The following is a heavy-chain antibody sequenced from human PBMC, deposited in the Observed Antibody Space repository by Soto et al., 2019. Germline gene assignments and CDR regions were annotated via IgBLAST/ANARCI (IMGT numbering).Heavy chain of an antibody. CDR3: ARPIGRSPLFDY. Sequence: ASVKVSCKASGGTFSNYTINWVRQAPGQGLEWMGGIIPIFGTANYAQKFQGRVTITADESTSTAYMELSSLRSEDTAVYYCARPIGRSPLFDYWGQGTLVTGSS. J-gene: IGHJ4*02. CDR1: GGTFSNYT. CDR2: IIPIFGTA. V-gene: IGHV1-69*13.